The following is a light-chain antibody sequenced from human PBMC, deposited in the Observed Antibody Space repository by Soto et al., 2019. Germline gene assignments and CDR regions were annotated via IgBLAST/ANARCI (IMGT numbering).Light chain of an antibody. Sequence: QSALTQPPSASGSPGQSVTISCTGTSSDVGGYNYVSWYQQHPGKAPKVMIYEVSKRPSGVPDRFSGSKSGNTASLTVSGLQVEDEADYYCSSYAGSNTVVFGGGTKLTVL. J-gene: IGLJ2*01. CDR3: SSYAGSNTVV. CDR2: EVS. V-gene: IGLV2-8*01. CDR1: SSDVGGYNY.